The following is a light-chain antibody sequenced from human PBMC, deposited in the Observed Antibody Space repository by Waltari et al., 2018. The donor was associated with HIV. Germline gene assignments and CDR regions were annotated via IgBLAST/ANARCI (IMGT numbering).Light chain of an antibody. CDR2: RDK. J-gene: IGLJ2*01. CDR3: STWDDSLKDVL. Sequence: QSALTQPPSASGTPGQRVTISCSGSSSNVGRNAVYWYQKFPGSAPQLVIYRDKQRPPGCAARFSGSKSGAAASLAISGLRSEDEADFYCSTWDDSLKDVLFGGGTKLTVL. V-gene: IGLV1-47*01. CDR1: SSNVGRNA.